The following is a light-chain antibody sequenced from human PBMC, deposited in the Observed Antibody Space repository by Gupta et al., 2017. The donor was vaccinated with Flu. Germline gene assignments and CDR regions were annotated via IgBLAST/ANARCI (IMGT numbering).Light chain of an antibody. Sequence: SYELTQPPSVSVSPGQTARITCSGDALPNQFAYWYQQKPGQAPVLVIRKYSERPSGISERFSGSTSGTTVTLTISAVQAEDEADYYCQSADSTETYVVFGGGTKLTVL. CDR1: ALPNQF. V-gene: IGLV3-25*03. J-gene: IGLJ2*01. CDR3: QSADSTETYVV. CDR2: KYS.